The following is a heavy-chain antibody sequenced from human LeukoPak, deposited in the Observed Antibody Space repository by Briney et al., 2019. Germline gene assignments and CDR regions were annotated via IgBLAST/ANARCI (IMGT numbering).Heavy chain of an antibody. D-gene: IGHD3-22*01. Sequence: GGSLRLSCAASGFTFSDYYMSWIRQAPGKGLEWVSYISSSGSTIYCADSVKGRFTISRDNAKNSLYLQMNSLRAEDTAVYYCARYYYDSSGYYYFDYWGQGTLVTVSS. CDR1: GFTFSDYY. V-gene: IGHV3-11*01. CDR3: ARYYYDSSGYYYFDY. J-gene: IGHJ4*02. CDR2: ISSSGSTI.